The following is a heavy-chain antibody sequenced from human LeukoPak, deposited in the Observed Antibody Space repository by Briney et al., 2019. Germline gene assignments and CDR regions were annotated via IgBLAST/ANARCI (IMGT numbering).Heavy chain of an antibody. J-gene: IGHJ4*02. CDR2: INPNSGGT. V-gene: IGHV1-2*02. CDR3: ARGSTPSYYYDSSGHLDY. Sequence: ASVKVSCKASGYTFTGYYMHWVRQAPGQGLEWMGWINPNSGGTNYAQKFQGRVTMTRDTSISTAYMELSRLRSDDTAVYYCARGSTPSYYYDSSGHLDYWGQGTLVTVSS. CDR1: GYTFTGYY. D-gene: IGHD3-22*01.